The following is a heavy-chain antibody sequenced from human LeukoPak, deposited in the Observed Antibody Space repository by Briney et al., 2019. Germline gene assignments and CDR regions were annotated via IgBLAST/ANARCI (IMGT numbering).Heavy chain of an antibody. CDR2: INNDGSTT. CDR3: AFGIAVAGTDYYYYGMDV. J-gene: IGHJ6*02. Sequence: GGSLRLSCAASGFTFSEAWMHWVRQAPGKGLVWVSRINNDGSTTRYADSVKGRFTISRDNAKNSLHLQMNSLRAEDTAVYYCAFGIAVAGTDYYYYGMDVWGQGTTVTVSS. V-gene: IGHV3-74*01. CDR1: GFTFSEAW. D-gene: IGHD6-19*01.